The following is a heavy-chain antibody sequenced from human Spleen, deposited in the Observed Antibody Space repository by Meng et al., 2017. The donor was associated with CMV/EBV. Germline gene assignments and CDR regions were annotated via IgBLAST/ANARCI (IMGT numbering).Heavy chain of an antibody. V-gene: IGHV1-69*05. Sequence: SVKVSCKASGGTFSSYAISWVRQAPGQGLEWMGGIIPIFGTANYAQKFQGRVTITTDESTSTAYMELSSLRSEDTAVYYCAVTVGATKSYYYYYGMDVWGQGTTVTVS. CDR1: GGTFSSYA. J-gene: IGHJ6*02. CDR3: AVTVGATKSYYYYYGMDV. D-gene: IGHD1-26*01. CDR2: IIPIFGTA.